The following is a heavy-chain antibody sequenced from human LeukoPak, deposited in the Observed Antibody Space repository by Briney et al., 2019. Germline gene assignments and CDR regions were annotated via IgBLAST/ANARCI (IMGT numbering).Heavy chain of an antibody. CDR1: EFTFSTYW. Sequence: GGSLRLSCAASEFTFSTYWMHWVRQPPGKGLVWVSRVNGDGSDTTYADSVKGRFTISRDNAKNSLYLQMNSLRAEDTAVYYCARRRHDSRWFDPWGQGTLVTVSS. CDR3: ARRRHDSRWFDP. J-gene: IGHJ5*02. D-gene: IGHD3-22*01. V-gene: IGHV3-74*01. CDR2: VNGDGSDT.